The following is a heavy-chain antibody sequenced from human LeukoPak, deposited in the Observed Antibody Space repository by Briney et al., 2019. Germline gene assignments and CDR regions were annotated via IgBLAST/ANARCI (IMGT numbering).Heavy chain of an antibody. J-gene: IGHJ4*02. CDR1: GFTFSSYS. V-gene: IGHV3-21*01. Sequence: PGGSLRLSCAAPGFTFSSYSMNWVRQAPGKGLEWVSSISSSSSYIYYADSVKGRFTISRDNAKNSLYLQMNSLRAEDTAVYYCARDRGIAVAGTSGGIDYWGQGTLVTVSS. CDR2: ISSSSSYI. CDR3: ARDRGIAVAGTSGGIDY. D-gene: IGHD6-19*01.